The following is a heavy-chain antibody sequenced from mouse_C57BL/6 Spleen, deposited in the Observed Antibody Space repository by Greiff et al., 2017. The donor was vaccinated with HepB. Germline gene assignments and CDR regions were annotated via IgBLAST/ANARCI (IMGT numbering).Heavy chain of an antibody. Sequence: EVQLQQSGPELVKPGASVKISCKASGYTFTDYYMNWVKQSHGKSLEWIGDINPNNGGTSYNQKFKGKATLTVNKSSSTAYMELRSLTSEDSAVYDCAGIYYDLDYAMDYWGQGTSVTVSS. CDR3: AGIYYDLDYAMDY. D-gene: IGHD2-4*01. J-gene: IGHJ4*01. V-gene: IGHV1-26*01. CDR2: INPNNGGT. CDR1: GYTFTDYY.